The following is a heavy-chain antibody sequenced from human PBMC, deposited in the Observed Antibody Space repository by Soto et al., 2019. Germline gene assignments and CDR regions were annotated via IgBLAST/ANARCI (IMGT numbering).Heavy chain of an antibody. CDR3: ASCYSGSRYYYYYGMDV. J-gene: IGHJ6*02. D-gene: IGHD1-26*01. CDR2: ISGSGGST. Sequence: GGSLRLSCAASEFTFSSYAMSWVRQAPGKGLEWVSAISGSGGSTYYADSVKGRFTISRDNSKNTLYLQMNSLRAEDTAVYYCASCYSGSRYYYYYGMDVWGQGTTVTVSS. V-gene: IGHV3-23*01. CDR1: EFTFSSYA.